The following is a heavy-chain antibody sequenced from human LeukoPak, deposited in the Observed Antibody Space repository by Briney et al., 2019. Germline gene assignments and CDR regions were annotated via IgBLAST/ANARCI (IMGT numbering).Heavy chain of an antibody. D-gene: IGHD3-10*01. J-gene: IGHJ5*02. CDR3: ARGYYGSGRFDP. Sequence: SETLSLTCTVSGGSISSGSYYWSWIRQPAGKGLEWIGRIYTSGSTNYNPSLKSRVTITVDTSKNQFSLKLSSVTAVDTAVYYCARGYYGSGRFDPWGQGTLVTVSS. V-gene: IGHV4-61*02. CDR2: IYTSGST. CDR1: GGSISSGSYY.